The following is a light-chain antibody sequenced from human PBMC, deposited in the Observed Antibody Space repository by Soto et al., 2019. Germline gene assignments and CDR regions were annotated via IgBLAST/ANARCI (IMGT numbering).Light chain of an antibody. CDR3: SSYTSSSTLV. V-gene: IGLV2-14*01. J-gene: IGLJ1*01. Sequence: QSALTQPASVSGSPGQSITISCTGTSSDVGGYNYVSWYLQHPGKAPKLMIYEVSNRPSGVSNRFSGSKSGNKASLTISGLQAEDEADYYCSSYTSSSTLVFGTGTKLTVL. CDR2: EVS. CDR1: SSDVGGYNY.